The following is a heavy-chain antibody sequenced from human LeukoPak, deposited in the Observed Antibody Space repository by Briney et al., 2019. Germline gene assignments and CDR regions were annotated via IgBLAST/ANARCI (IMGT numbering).Heavy chain of an antibody. D-gene: IGHD4-23*01. CDR1: GFTFSNYA. V-gene: IGHV3-23*01. J-gene: IGHJ4*02. CDR2: ISGSGGST. CDR3: ASADHYGGNSGFAY. Sequence: GGSLRLSCAASGFTFSNYAMNWVRQAPGKGLELVSGISGSGGSTYYADSVKGRFTISRDNSKNTLYLQMNSLRAEDTALFYCASADHYGGNSGFAYWGQGTLVTVSS.